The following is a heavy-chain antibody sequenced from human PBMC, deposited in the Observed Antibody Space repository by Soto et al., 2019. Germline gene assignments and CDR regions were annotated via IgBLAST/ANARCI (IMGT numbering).Heavy chain of an antibody. CDR3: VTGPDCEGYFDY. Sequence: QVRLVQSGAEVKKTGSSVKVSCEASGTTFSNFAIGWVRQAPGQGLEWMGGIILPFGTPNYAQKFQDRVTXXAXXSMTTAYMELRRLRSGDTAVYYCVTGPDCEGYFDYWGQGTLVTVAS. CDR1: GTTFSNFA. J-gene: IGHJ4*02. CDR2: IILPFGTP. D-gene: IGHD2-21*02. V-gene: IGHV1-69*12.